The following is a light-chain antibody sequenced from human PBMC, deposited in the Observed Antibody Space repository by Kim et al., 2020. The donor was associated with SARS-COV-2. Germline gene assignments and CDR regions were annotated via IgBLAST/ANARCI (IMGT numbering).Light chain of an antibody. CDR3: QVWDSRTGVV. CDR1: KLGDQY. Sequence: SYELTQPPSVSVSPGQTATITCSGDKLGDQYTCWYQQKAGQSPLLVIFQHTKRPPGIPDRFSGSNSGNTATLTISGTQIMDEADYYCQVWDSRTGVVFGG. V-gene: IGLV3-1*01. J-gene: IGLJ2*01. CDR2: QHT.